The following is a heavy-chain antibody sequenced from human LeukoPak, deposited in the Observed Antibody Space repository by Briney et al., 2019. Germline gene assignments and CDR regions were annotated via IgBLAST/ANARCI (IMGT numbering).Heavy chain of an antibody. V-gene: IGHV3-23*01. D-gene: IGHD3-16*02. CDR3: AKLSGPTNYYYYMDV. Sequence: PGGSLRLSCAASGFTFSSYAMSWVRQAPGKGLEWVSAISGSGGSTYYADSVKGRFTISRDNSKNTLYLQMNSLRAEDTAVYYCAKLSGPTNYYYYMDVWGKGATVTVSS. J-gene: IGHJ6*03. CDR2: ISGSGGST. CDR1: GFTFSSYA.